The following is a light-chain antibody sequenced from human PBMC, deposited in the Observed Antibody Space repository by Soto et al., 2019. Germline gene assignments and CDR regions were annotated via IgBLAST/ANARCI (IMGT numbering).Light chain of an antibody. J-gene: IGKJ1*01. CDR2: GAS. V-gene: IGKV3-15*01. CDR1: QCVSSN. CDR3: QQYNNWRWT. Sequence: EIVMTQSPATLSVSPGERDTLSCRAIQCVSSNLAWYQQKPGQSPRLLIYGASIRATGIPVRFSGSGSGTDFTLTISSLQSEDFAVYYCQQYNNWRWTFGQGTKV.